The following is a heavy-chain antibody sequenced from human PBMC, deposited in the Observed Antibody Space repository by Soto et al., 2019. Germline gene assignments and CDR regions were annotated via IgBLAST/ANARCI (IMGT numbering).Heavy chain of an antibody. V-gene: IGHV4-39*01. CDR2: IYRDGAT. Sequence: QLRLQESGPGLVKPSETLSLICTVSGGSIISSPDWWGWVRQPPGKGPEWIARIYRDGATYYNPSLNRRVTVFVDSSKNQFSLKLTSVTAADTAIYYCARLAGSSFFTYWGQGTRVTVSS. CDR1: GGSIISSPDW. CDR3: ARLAGSSFFTY. J-gene: IGHJ4*02. D-gene: IGHD6-6*01.